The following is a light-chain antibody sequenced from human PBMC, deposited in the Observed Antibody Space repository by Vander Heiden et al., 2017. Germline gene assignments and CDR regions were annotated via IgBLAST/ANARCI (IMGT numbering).Light chain of an antibody. CDR1: QSVSSSY. CDR3: QQYGSSPEYT. V-gene: IGKV3-20*01. J-gene: IGKJ2*01. CDR2: GAA. Sequence: IVLTQSPRTLPLSPGERATLSCRASQSVSSSYLAWYQQKPGQAPRLLIYGAASRATGIPDRFSGSGSGTDFTLTISRLEPEDFAVYYCQQYGSSPEYTFGQGTKLEIK.